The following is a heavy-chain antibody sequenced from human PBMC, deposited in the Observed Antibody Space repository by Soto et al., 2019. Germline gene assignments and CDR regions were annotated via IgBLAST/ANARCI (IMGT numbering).Heavy chain of an antibody. D-gene: IGHD6-13*01. Sequence: SETLSLTCPFYGGPFSEYFWSWIRQPPGKGLEWSGEINHSGSTNYNPSLKSGVTISIETSKKQFSLKVTSVTAADTAVYYCARGRRRFSSSQTWFDPWGQGTLVTVSS. V-gene: IGHV4-34*01. CDR3: ARGRRRFSSSQTWFDP. J-gene: IGHJ5*02. CDR1: GGPFSEYF. CDR2: INHSGST.